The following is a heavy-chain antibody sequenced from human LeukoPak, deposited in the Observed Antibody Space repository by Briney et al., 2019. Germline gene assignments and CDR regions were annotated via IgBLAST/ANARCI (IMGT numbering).Heavy chain of an antibody. CDR2: ISGSGGST. CDR3: AKDLYGGSYYDYYFDY. V-gene: IGHV3-23*01. CDR1: GFTFSSYA. D-gene: IGHD1-26*01. Sequence: PGGSLRLSCAASGFTFSSYAMSWVRQAPGNGLEWVSAISGSGGSTYYADSVKGRFTISRDNSKNTLYLQMNSLRAEDTAVYYCAKDLYGGSYYDYYFDYWGQGTLVTVSS. J-gene: IGHJ4*02.